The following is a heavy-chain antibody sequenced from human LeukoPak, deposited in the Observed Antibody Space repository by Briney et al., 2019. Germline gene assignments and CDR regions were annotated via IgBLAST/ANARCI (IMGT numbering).Heavy chain of an antibody. CDR3: AKDYYYDSSGYCDY. J-gene: IGHJ4*02. Sequence: PGGSLRLSCAVSGLTFDDYATHWVRQPPRKGLGWVSGISWNSGSIGYADSVKGRFTISRDNAKNSLYLQMNSLRAEDTALYYCAKDYYYDSSGYCDYWGQGTLVTVSS. CDR2: ISWNSGSI. D-gene: IGHD3-22*01. V-gene: IGHV3-9*01. CDR1: GLTFDDYA.